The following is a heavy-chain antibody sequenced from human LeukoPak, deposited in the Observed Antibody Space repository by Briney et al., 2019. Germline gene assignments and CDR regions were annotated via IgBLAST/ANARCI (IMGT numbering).Heavy chain of an antibody. CDR2: IIPDGRTT. CDR1: GFSFSNSW. J-gene: IGHJ6*02. Sequence: GGSLRLSCAATGFSFSNSWIYWVRQAPGKGLVWVSRIIPDGRTTTYADSVRGRFTISRDNAKNTLYLQMSRLRAEDTAVYYCARGRYYGMDVWGQGTTVTVSS. V-gene: IGHV3-74*01. CDR3: ARGRYYGMDV.